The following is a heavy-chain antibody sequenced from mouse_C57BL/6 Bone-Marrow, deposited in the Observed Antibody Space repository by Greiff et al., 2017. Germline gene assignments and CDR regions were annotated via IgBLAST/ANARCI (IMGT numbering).Heavy chain of an antibody. D-gene: IGHD2-3*01. J-gene: IGHJ1*03. Sequence: QVQLQQSGAELVRPGTSVKMSCKASGYTFTNYWIGWAKQRPGHGLEWIGDIYPGGGYTNYNEKFTGKATLTADTSSSTAYMQFSSLTSEDSAIYYCARVYDGYTGYFDVWGTGTTVTVSS. CDR2: IYPGGGYT. CDR3: ARVYDGYTGYFDV. CDR1: GYTFTNYW. V-gene: IGHV1-63*01.